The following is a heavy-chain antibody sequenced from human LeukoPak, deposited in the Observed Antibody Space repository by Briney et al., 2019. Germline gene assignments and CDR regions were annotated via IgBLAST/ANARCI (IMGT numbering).Heavy chain of an antibody. CDR3: ARGSLYSSSWYVVSGAEYYYYYMDV. J-gene: IGHJ6*03. Sequence: SETLSLTCTVSGGSISSSDYYWGWIRQPPGKGLEWIGSIYYSVTTYYNPSLKSRVTISVDTSKNQFPLKLNSVTAADTAVYYCARGSLYSSSWYVVSGAEYYYYYMDVWGKGTTVTISS. D-gene: IGHD6-13*01. V-gene: IGHV4-39*06. CDR1: GGSISSSDYY. CDR2: IYYSVTT.